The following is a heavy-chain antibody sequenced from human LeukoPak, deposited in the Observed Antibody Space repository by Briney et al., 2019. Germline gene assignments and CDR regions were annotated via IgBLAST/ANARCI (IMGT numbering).Heavy chain of an antibody. CDR2: MNPNSGNT. CDR1: GYTLTSYD. D-gene: IGHD2-15*01. J-gene: IGHJ6*03. CDR3: ANAGGLDYYYYYMDV. Sequence: ASVKVSCKASGYTLTSYDINWVRQATGQGLEWMGWMNPNSGNTGYAQKFQGRVTITTDESTSTASMELSSLRSEDTAVYYCANAGGLDYYYYYMDVWGKGTTVTVSS. V-gene: IGHV1-8*01.